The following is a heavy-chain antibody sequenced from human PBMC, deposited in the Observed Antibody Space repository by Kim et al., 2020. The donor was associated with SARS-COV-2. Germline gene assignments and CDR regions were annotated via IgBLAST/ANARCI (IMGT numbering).Heavy chain of an antibody. V-gene: IGHV1-24*01. D-gene: IGHD3-10*01. CDR1: GYTLTELS. CDR3: AQVRSLWFGHNNWFDP. Sequence: ASVKVSCKVSGYTLTELSMHWVRQAPGKGLEWMGGFDPEDGETIYAQKFQGRVTMTEDTSTDTAYMELSSLRSEDTAVYYCAQVRSLWFGHNNWFDPWGQGTLVTVSS. J-gene: IGHJ5*02. CDR2: FDPEDGET.